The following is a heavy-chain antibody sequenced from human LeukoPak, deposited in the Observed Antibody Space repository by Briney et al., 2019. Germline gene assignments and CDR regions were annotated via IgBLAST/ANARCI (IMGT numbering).Heavy chain of an antibody. Sequence: ASVKVSCKASGYTFTGYYMHRVRQAPGQGLEWMGWLNPNSGGTNYAQKFQGRATMTRDTSISTAYMELSRLRSDDTAVYYCARAMPTYYYGSGSIDYWGQGTLVTVSS. CDR2: LNPNSGGT. D-gene: IGHD3-10*01. J-gene: IGHJ4*02. CDR3: ARAMPTYYYGSGSIDY. CDR1: GYTFTGYY. V-gene: IGHV1-2*02.